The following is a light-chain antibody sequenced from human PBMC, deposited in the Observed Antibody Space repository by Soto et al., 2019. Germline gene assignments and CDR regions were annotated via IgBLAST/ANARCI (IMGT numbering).Light chain of an antibody. CDR2: GVN. CDR1: SSNVDDYRY. V-gene: IGLV2-11*01. J-gene: IGLJ1*01. Sequence: QSVLTQPRSVPGSPGQSLTISCTGTSSNVDDYRYVSWYQQFPGKAPKLVIYGVNQRPSGVPNRFSGSNSDNTASLTISGLQAEDEADYYCCSYVTTPEIFGTGTKVTVL. CDR3: CSYVTTPEI.